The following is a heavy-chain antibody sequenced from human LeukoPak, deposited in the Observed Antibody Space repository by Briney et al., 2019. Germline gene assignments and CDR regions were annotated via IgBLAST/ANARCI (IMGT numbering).Heavy chain of an antibody. V-gene: IGHV3-23*01. CDR1: GFTFSVHG. J-gene: IGHJ4*02. CDR2: ISPGGETP. D-gene: IGHD6-13*01. Sequence: GGSLRLSCAASGFTFSVHGINWVRQAPGKGLEWVSAISPGGETPYYADSVKGRFSISRDNSKNTLYLQMNSLRAEDTAVYYCAKRYSSSWYYFDYWGQGTLVTVSS. CDR3: AKRYSSSWYYFDY.